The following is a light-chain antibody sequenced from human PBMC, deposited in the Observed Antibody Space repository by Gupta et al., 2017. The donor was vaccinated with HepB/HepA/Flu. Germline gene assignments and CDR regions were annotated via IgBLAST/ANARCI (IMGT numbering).Light chain of an antibody. CDR3: QQYNNWWT. Sequence: EIVLMQSPATLPVSPGDRATLSCRAMESVSSNLAWYRQKPGQAPRLLIDGASTRAAGVPDRFSASGSGTEFTLIINSLQSEDFAVYYCQQYNNWWTFGQGTKVEI. CDR2: GAS. V-gene: IGKV3-15*01. CDR1: ESVSSN. J-gene: IGKJ1*01.